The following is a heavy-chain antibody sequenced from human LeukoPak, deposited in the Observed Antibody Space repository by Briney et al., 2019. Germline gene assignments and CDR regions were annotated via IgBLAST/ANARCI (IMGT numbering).Heavy chain of an antibody. Sequence: GGSLRLSCAASGFTFSRYSMNWVRQAPGKGLEWVSSISDDGKYIYYADSVKGRFSISRDNAKSSLYLQMNSLRAEDTAVYYCAKGRVYSAYDLFDYWGQGTLVTVSS. V-gene: IGHV3-21*01. J-gene: IGHJ4*02. D-gene: IGHD5-12*01. CDR2: ISDDGKYI. CDR3: AKGRVYSAYDLFDY. CDR1: GFTFSRYS.